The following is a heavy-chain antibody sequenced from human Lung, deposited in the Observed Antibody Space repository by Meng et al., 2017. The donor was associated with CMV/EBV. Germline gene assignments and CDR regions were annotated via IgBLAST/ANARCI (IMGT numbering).Heavy chain of an antibody. Sequence: GESLKISCAASGFTSSSYWMGWVRQAPGKGLEWVANIKQDGSGKYYVDSVKGRFTISRDNAKNSLDLQMNSLRAEDTAVYYSTRVRKAVVSPNHLDYWGQGTMVTVSS. D-gene: IGHD6-19*01. J-gene: IGHJ4*01. CDR3: TRVRKAVVSPNHLDY. CDR2: IKQDGSGK. V-gene: IGHV3-7*01. CDR1: GFTSSSYW.